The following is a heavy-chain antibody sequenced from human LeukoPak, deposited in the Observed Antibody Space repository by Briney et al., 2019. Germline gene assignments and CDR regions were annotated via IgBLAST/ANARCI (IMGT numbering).Heavy chain of an antibody. V-gene: IGHV3-23*01. D-gene: IGHD6-19*01. CDR3: AKTHQVAGFYYFDY. J-gene: IGHJ4*02. CDR1: GFTFSSYA. CDR2: ISGSGGST. Sequence: GGSLRLSCAASGFTFSSYAMSWVRQAPGKGLEWVSAISGSGGSTYYADSVKGRFTISRDNSKNTLYLQMNSLRAEGTAVYYCAKTHQVAGFYYFDYWGQGTLVTVSS.